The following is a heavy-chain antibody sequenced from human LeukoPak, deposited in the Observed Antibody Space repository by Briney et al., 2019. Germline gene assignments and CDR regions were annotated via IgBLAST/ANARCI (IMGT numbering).Heavy chain of an antibody. CDR2: ITGSGDST. V-gene: IGHV3-23*01. Sequence: GGSLRLSCAASGFTFSSYAMSWVRQAQRKGMEWVSAITGSGDSTYYADSVKGRFTFSRDNSKNTLYLQMNSLRAEDTAVYYCARRSSSGGYFDYWGQGTLVTVSS. D-gene: IGHD3-22*01. CDR3: ARRSSSGGYFDY. J-gene: IGHJ4*02. CDR1: GFTFSSYA.